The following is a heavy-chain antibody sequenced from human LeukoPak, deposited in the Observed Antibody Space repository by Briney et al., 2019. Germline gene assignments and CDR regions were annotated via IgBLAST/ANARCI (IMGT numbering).Heavy chain of an antibody. Sequence: PGGSLRLSCTASGFTFSSYEMNWVRLAPGKGLEWVSYISESGSAIYYADSVKGRFTISRDNAKNSLYLQMNSLRAEDTAVYYCARPWAFCGGDCPDNWFDRWGQGTLVTVSS. D-gene: IGHD2-21*02. CDR3: ARPWAFCGGDCPDNWFDR. CDR1: GFTFSSYE. V-gene: IGHV3-48*03. J-gene: IGHJ5*02. CDR2: ISESGSAI.